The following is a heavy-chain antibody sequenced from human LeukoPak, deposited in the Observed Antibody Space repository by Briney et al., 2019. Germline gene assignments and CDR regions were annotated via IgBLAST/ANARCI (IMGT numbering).Heavy chain of an antibody. Sequence: GGSLRLSCAASGFSFSSYAMTWVRQAPGKGLEWVSGISSNGGSTHDADSVKGRFTISRDNSKNTLYLQMSSLRAEDKAVYYCAQCTGTSWYYNPFDYWGQGTLVTVSS. D-gene: IGHD2-2*01. CDR3: AQCTGTSWYYNPFDY. CDR1: GFSFSSYA. J-gene: IGHJ4*02. V-gene: IGHV3-23*01. CDR2: ISSNGGST.